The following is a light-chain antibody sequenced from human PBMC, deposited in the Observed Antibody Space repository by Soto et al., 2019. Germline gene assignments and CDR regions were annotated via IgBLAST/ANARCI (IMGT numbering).Light chain of an antibody. Sequence: EIVMTQPPATLSVSPGERAILSCRASQSVSNNLAWYQQKPGQAPSLLIYHASTRATGIPARFSGSGSGTELTLTISSLQSEDFAVYYCQQYNQWPLTFGGGTKVEIK. V-gene: IGKV3-15*01. CDR1: QSVSNN. CDR3: QQYNQWPLT. CDR2: HAS. J-gene: IGKJ4*01.